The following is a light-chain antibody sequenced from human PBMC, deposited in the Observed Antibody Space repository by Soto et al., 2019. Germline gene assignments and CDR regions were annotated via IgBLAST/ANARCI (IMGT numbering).Light chain of an antibody. V-gene: IGLV2-14*01. CDR3: SSYRSFSTVV. J-gene: IGLJ2*01. Sequence: QSALTQPASVSGSPGQSITIACTGTSSDVGGYNYVSWYQQHPGKVPKLMIFDVSHRASGVSNRFSGSKSANTASLTISGLQTEDEADYYCSSYRSFSTVVFGGGTKLTVL. CDR2: DVS. CDR1: SSDVGGYNY.